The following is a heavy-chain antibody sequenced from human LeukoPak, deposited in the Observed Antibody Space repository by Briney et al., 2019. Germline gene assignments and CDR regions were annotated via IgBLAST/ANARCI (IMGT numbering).Heavy chain of an antibody. CDR2: ISGSGGST. Sequence: PGGSLRLSCAASGFTFSSYAMSWVRQAPGKGLEWVSAISGSGGSTYYGDSVKGRFTISRDNSKNTLYLQMNSLRAEDTAVYYCASNADGYNPPTRKKTGFGAFDIWGQGTMVTVSS. V-gene: IGHV3-23*01. CDR1: GFTFSSYA. CDR3: ASNADGYNPPTRKKTGFGAFDI. J-gene: IGHJ3*02. D-gene: IGHD5-24*01.